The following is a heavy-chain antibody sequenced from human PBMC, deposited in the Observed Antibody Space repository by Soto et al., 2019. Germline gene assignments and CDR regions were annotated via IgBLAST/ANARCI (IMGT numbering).Heavy chain of an antibody. CDR3: ARFGRYDDILTGYWDYYYYGMDV. D-gene: IGHD3-9*01. CDR1: GLTFSSYG. J-gene: IGHJ6*02. Sequence: GGSLRLSCAASGLTFSSYGMHWVRQAPGKGLEWVAVIWYDGSNKYYADSVKGRFTISRDNSKNTLYLQMNSLRAEDTAVYYCARFGRYDDILTGYWDYYYYGMDVWGQGTTVTVSS. CDR2: IWYDGSNK. V-gene: IGHV3-33*01.